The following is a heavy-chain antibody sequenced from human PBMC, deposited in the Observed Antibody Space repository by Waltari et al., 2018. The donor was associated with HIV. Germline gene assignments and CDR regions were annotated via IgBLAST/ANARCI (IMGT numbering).Heavy chain of an antibody. CDR2: IWYDGRNK. CDR1: GFTFSSYG. Sequence: QVQLVESGGGVVQPGRSLRLSCAASGFTFSSYGMHWVRQAPGKGVEWGAVIWYDGRNKYYADAVKGRFTISRDNSKNTLYLQMNSLRAEDTAVYYCARGFYDSSGYSFDYWGQGTLVTVSS. V-gene: IGHV3-33*01. CDR3: ARGFYDSSGYSFDY. J-gene: IGHJ4*02. D-gene: IGHD3-22*01.